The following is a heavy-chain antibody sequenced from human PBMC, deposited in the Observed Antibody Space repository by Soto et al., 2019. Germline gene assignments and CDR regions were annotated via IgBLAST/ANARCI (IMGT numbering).Heavy chain of an antibody. J-gene: IGHJ6*02. Sequence: QVQLVQSGAEVKKPGASVKVSCKASGYTFTSYGISWVRQAPGQGLEWMGWISAYNGNTNYAQKLQGRGTMTTDTSTSTAYMELRSLRSDDTAVYYCASFWKSSSWSTYYYYGMDVWGQGTTVTVSS. D-gene: IGHD6-13*01. CDR1: GYTFTSYG. CDR3: ASFWKSSSWSTYYYYGMDV. V-gene: IGHV1-18*01. CDR2: ISAYNGNT.